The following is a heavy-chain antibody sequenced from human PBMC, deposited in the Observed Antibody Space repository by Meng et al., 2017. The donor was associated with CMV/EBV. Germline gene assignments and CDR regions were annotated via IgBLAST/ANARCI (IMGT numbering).Heavy chain of an antibody. CDR2: IYSGGSST. V-gene: IGHV3-23*03. Sequence: GESLKISCAASGFTFSSYAMSWVRQAPGKGLEWVSVIYSGGSSTYYADSVKGRFTISRDNSKNTLYLQMNSLRAEDTAVYYCAKGSSLRYFDWYPVDYWGQGTLVTVSS. J-gene: IGHJ4*02. CDR3: AKGSSLRYFDWYPVDY. D-gene: IGHD3-9*01. CDR1: GFTFSSYA.